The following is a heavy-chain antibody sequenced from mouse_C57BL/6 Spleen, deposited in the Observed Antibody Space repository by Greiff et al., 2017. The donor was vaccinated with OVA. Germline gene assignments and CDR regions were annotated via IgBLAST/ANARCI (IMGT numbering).Heavy chain of an antibody. CDR2: IYPGSGST. CDR3: ARGDYDGSPWFAY. Sequence: VQLQQPGAELVKPGASVKMSCKASGYTFTSYWITWVKQRPGQGLEWIGDIYPGSGSTNYNEKFKSKATLTVDTSSSTAYMQLSSLTSEDSAVYYCARGDYDGSPWFAYWGQGTLVTVSA. D-gene: IGHD1-2*01. J-gene: IGHJ3*01. V-gene: IGHV1-55*01. CDR1: GYTFTSYW.